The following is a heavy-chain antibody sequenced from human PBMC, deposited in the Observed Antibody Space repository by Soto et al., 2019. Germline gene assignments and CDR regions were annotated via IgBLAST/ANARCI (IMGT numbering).Heavy chain of an antibody. Sequence: VGSLRLSCVASGFTFISSVMGWILQAPGNGLEWVANINQDGGLTYYVDSVEGRFTISRDNTKDSLYLQMNSLRGEDTVIYYCARYYRGSGSYFFDYWGQGTTVTVSS. J-gene: IGHJ4*02. CDR2: INQDGGLT. V-gene: IGHV3-7*03. CDR3: ARYYRGSGSYFFDY. D-gene: IGHD6-19*01. CDR1: GFTFISSV.